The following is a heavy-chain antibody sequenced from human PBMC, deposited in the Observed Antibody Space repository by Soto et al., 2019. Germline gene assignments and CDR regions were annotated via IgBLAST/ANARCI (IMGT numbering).Heavy chain of an antibody. CDR3: AKVLRPFDP. V-gene: IGHV1-18*01. D-gene: IGHD4-17*01. Sequence: QVQLVQSGAEVKKPGASVKVSCKASGYTFTSYGISWVRQAPGQGLEWMGWINAYNGNTNYAQKLQGRVTMTTDTSTSTASMELRSVRADDTAVYSCAKVLRPFDPWSQGTLVTVSS. CDR2: INAYNGNT. CDR1: GYTFTSYG. J-gene: IGHJ5*02.